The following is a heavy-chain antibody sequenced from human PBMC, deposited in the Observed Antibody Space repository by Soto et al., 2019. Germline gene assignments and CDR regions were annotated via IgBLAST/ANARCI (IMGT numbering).Heavy chain of an antibody. CDR3: ATEFTIFGVVINGFDP. CDR1: GYTLTELS. CDR2: FDPEDGET. J-gene: IGHJ5*02. D-gene: IGHD3-3*01. Sequence: KNTPASVKVSCKVSGYTLTELSMHWVRQAPGKGLEWMGGFDPEDGETIYAQKFQGRVTMTEDTSTDTAYMELSSLRSEDTAVYYCATEFTIFGVVINGFDPWGQGTLVTVSS. V-gene: IGHV1-24*01.